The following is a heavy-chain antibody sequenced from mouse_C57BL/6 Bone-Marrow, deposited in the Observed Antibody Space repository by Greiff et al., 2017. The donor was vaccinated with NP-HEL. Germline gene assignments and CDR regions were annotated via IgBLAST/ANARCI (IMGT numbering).Heavy chain of an antibody. Sequence: EVQLQQSGPELVKPGASVKISCKASGYTFTDYYMNWVKQSHGKSLEWIGDINPNNGGTSYNQKFKGKATLTVDKSSSTAYMELRSLTSEDSAVYYCARLYLERGDYWGQGTTLTVSS. V-gene: IGHV1-26*01. J-gene: IGHJ2*01. D-gene: IGHD5-1-1*01. CDR2: INPNNGGT. CDR3: ARLYLERGDY. CDR1: GYTFTDYY.